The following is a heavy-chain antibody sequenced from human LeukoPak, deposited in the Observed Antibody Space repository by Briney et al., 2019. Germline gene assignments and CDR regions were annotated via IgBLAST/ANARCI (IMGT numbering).Heavy chain of an antibody. CDR3: ARQSEPTYYYDSSGYYYFDY. J-gene: IGHJ4*02. CDR1: GGSISSYY. V-gene: IGHV4-59*08. CDR2: IYYSGST. D-gene: IGHD3-22*01. Sequence: SETLSLTCTVSGGSISSYYWSWIRQPPGKGLEWIGYIYYSGSTNYNPSLKSRVTISVDTSKNQFSLKLSSVTAADTAVYYCARQSEPTYYYDSSGYYYFDYWGQGSLVTVSS.